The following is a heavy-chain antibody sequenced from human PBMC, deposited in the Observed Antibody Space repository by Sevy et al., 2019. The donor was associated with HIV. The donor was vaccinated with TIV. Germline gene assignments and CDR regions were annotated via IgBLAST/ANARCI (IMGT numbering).Heavy chain of an antibody. CDR2: IWYDGSNK. Sequence: GGSLRLSCAASGFTFGSYGMHWVRQAPGKGLEWVAVIWYDGSNKYYADSVKGRFTISRDNSKNTLYLQMNSLRAEDTAVYYCAKVGTRSGWYSYYYYYMDVWGKGTTVTVSS. CDR1: GFTFGSYG. J-gene: IGHJ6*03. D-gene: IGHD6-19*01. V-gene: IGHV3-33*06. CDR3: AKVGTRSGWYSYYYYYMDV.